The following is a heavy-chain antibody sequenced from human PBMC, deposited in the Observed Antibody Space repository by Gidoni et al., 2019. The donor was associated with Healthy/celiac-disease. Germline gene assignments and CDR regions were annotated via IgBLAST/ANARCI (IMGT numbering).Heavy chain of an antibody. CDR1: GFTFSSYD. J-gene: IGHJ4*02. D-gene: IGHD6-6*01. CDR3: ARAGQLDDFDY. V-gene: IGHV3-13*01. Sequence: ESGGGLVQPGGSLRLSCAASGFTFSSYDMHWVRQATGKGLEWVSAIGTAGDTYYPGSVKGRFTSSRENAKNSLYLQMNSLRAGDTAVYYCARAGQLDDFDYWGQGTLVTVSS. CDR2: IGTAGDT.